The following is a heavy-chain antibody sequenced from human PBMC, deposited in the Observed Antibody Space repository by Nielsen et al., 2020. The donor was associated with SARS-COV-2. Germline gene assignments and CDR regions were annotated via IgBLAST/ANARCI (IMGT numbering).Heavy chain of an antibody. J-gene: IGHJ4*02. Sequence: GGSLPLSCAASGCSFDDFGMHWVRQAPGKGLDRVSGINWNSGSVGYADSVNGRLTVTRDNAKDPLYLQMISLRPEDTALYYCAKVRSSPQLWVREGPLDYWGQGTLVIVSS. CDR1: GCSFDDFG. V-gene: IGHV3-9*01. D-gene: IGHD5-18*01. CDR2: INWNSGSV. CDR3: AKVRSSPQLWVREGPLDY.